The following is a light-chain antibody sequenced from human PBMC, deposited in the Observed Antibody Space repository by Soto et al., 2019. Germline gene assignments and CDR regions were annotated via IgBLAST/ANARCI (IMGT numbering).Light chain of an antibody. J-gene: IGKJ4*01. V-gene: IGKV1-6*01. CDR1: QGIGND. CDR3: LQDFNYPLT. Sequence: AIQMTQSPSSLSASVGDRVTITCRASQGIGNDLGWYQQKPGKAPKLLIYAASNLQSGVPSRFSGGGSGTDFTLTISGMQPEDVATYYWLQDFNYPLTFGGWTMVEIK. CDR2: AAS.